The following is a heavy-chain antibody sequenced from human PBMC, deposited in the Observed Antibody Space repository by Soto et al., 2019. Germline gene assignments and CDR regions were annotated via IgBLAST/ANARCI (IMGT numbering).Heavy chain of an antibody. CDR1: GYSFTAYY. Sequence: QVQLVQSGAEVKPPGASVKLSCKASGYSFTAYYIHWVRQAPGQGLERMGKIAPSAGSTTYAQNFQGRVTMTRDTSTSTLYMELNSLRSEDTALYYCARSPRPTGTTLYYFDYWGQGTLITVSS. J-gene: IGHJ4*02. V-gene: IGHV1-46*01. CDR2: IAPSAGST. D-gene: IGHD1-1*01. CDR3: ARSPRPTGTTLYYFDY.